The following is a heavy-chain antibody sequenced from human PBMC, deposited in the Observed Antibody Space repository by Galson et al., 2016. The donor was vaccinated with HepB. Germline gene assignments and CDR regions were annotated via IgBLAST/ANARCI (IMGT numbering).Heavy chain of an antibody. V-gene: IGHV4-59*01. CDR2: IHYGGNT. J-gene: IGHJ4*02. D-gene: IGHD6-19*01. CDR1: GESITNYY. Sequence: SETLSLTCTVSGESITNYYWSWIRQPPGKGLEWIGYIHYGGNTNYSPSLRSRVAISIDTSKRQFSLNLSSVTTADAAVYYCARAEYRSGSLYLNYWGQGARVTVSS. CDR3: ARAEYRSGSLYLNY.